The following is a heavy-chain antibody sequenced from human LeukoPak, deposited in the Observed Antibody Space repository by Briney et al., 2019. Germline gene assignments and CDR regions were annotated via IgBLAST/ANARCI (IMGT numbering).Heavy chain of an antibody. D-gene: IGHD3-22*01. V-gene: IGHV3-11*01. CDR3: AKGPLVPTYYYDSSGYWPNY. J-gene: IGHJ4*02. Sequence: PGGSLRLSCAASGFTFSDYYMSWIRQAPGKGLEWVSYISSSGTNIYYADSVKGRFTISRDNAKNSLYLQMNSLRAEDTAVYYCAKGPLVPTYYYDSSGYWPNYWGQGTLVTVSS. CDR1: GFTFSDYY. CDR2: ISSSGTNI.